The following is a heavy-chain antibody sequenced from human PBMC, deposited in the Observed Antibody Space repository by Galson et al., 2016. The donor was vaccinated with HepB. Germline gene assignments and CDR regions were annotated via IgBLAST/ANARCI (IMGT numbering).Heavy chain of an antibody. V-gene: IGHV4-61*01. Sequence: ETLSLTCTVSGGSVISDNYYWSWIRQPPGKGLEWIGFIQYTGNTNCNPSLRSRVTMSMDRSRNQFSLHLSSVIAADTAVYFCARGPRLLRAFGDVVSYFDHWGQGILVAVSS. J-gene: IGHJ4*02. CDR3: ARGPRLLRAFGDVVSYFDH. D-gene: IGHD2-21*01. CDR1: GGSVISDNYY. CDR2: IQYTGNT.